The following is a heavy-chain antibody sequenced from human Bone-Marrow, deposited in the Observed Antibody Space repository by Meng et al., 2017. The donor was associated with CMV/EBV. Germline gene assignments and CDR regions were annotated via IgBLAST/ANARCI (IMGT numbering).Heavy chain of an antibody. D-gene: IGHD4-11*01. CDR2: IIPILGIA. J-gene: IGHJ6*02. Sequence: SVKVSCKASGGTFSSYAISWVRQAPGQGLEWMGGIIPILGIANYAQKFQGRVTITADKSTSTAYMELSSLRSEDTAVYYCARDPYSNYVYYYYYYGMVVWGQGTTVTVSS. V-gene: IGHV1-69*10. CDR3: ARDPYSNYVYYYYYYGMVV. CDR1: GGTFSSYA.